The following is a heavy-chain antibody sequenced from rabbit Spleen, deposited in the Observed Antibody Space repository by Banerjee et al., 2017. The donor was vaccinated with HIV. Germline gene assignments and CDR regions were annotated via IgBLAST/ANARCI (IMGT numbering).Heavy chain of an antibody. J-gene: IGHJ4*01. Sequence: QSLEESGGDLVKPGASLTLTCTASGFSFSSGDWMYWVRQAPGKGLEWIGYIDPGFSSTYYANWAKGRFTISKTSSTTVTLQVTSLTAADTATYFCAREKSGDYGYDLWGPGTLVTVS. D-gene: IGHD6-1*01. CDR3: AREKSGDYGYDL. CDR2: IDPGFSST. CDR1: GFSFSSGDW. V-gene: IGHV1S40*01.